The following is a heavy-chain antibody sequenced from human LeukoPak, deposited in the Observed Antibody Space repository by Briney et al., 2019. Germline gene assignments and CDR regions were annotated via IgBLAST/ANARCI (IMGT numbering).Heavy chain of an antibody. J-gene: IGHJ3*02. CDR3: AKSLFTSATGTGRAFHI. V-gene: IGHV3-23*01. CDR2: ISASGDVT. Sequence: GGSLRLSCAASEFTFSKFPMGWVRQAPGRGLEWVSAISASGDVTFHADSVRGRFTISRDNSKSTLFLQMNDLRVEDTAKFYCAKSLFTSATGTGRAFHIWGQGTMVSVSS. D-gene: IGHD1-1*01. CDR1: EFTFSKFP.